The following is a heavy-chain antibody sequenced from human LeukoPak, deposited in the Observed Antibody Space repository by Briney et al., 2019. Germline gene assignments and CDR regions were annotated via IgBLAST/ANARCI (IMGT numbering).Heavy chain of an antibody. CDR2: IRYDGNNK. V-gene: IGHV3-30*02. J-gene: IGHJ4*02. CDR3: ARDPYGSGSYYYDY. Sequence: GGSLRLSCAASGFTFSTYGMHWVRQAPGKGLEWVAFIRYDGNNKYYADSVKGRFTISRDNSKNTLFLQMNSLRAEDTAVYYCARDPYGSGSYYYDYWGQGTLVTVSS. D-gene: IGHD3-10*01. CDR1: GFTFSTYG.